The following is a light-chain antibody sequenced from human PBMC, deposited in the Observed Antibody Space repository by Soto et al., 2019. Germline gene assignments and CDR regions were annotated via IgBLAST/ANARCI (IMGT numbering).Light chain of an antibody. CDR3: QQYVRWPLT. J-gene: IGKJ4*01. Sequence: EIVLTQSPGTLSLSPGERATLSCRASQSVSSSFLAWYQQKPGQAPRLLIYGASNRATGIPDGFSGSGSGTDFTLTISRLEPEDFAAYYCQQYVRWPLTFGGGTEVDIK. V-gene: IGKV3-20*01. CDR1: QSVSSSF. CDR2: GAS.